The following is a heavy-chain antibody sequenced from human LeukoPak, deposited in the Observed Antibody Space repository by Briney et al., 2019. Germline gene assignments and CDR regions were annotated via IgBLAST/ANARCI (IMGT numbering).Heavy chain of an antibody. J-gene: IGHJ4*02. Sequence: SETLSLTCTVSGGSISSSSYYWGWIRQPPGKGLEWIGSIYYSGSTYYNPSLKSRVTISVDTSKNQFSLKLSSVTAADTAVYYCARGTAFDYWGQGTLVTVSS. CDR2: IYYSGST. V-gene: IGHV4-39*07. CDR1: GGSISSSSYY. CDR3: ARGTAFDY.